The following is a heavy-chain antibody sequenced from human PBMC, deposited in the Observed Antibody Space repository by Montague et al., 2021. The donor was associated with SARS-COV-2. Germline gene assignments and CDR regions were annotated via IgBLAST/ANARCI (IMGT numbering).Heavy chain of an antibody. D-gene: IGHD3-3*01. CDR3: ARAGGFYDYWSGYSSSAGFFDP. V-gene: IGHV4-59*02. Sequence: SETLSLTCTVSGGSVSSYYWSWIRQSPGKGLQWLGYIYYSGSTDYNPSLKSRVTMSVDTSKNQLSLGLNSVTTADTAVYFCARAGGFYDYWSGYSSSAGFFDPWGQGILVTVSS. CDR1: GGSVSSYY. J-gene: IGHJ5*02. CDR2: IYYSGST.